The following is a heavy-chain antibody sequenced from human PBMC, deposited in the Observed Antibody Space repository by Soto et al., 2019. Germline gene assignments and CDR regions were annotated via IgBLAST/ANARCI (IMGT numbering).Heavy chain of an antibody. D-gene: IGHD3-10*01. CDR1: GGSISSGGYY. CDR2: IYYSGST. Sequence: SETLSLTCTVSGGSISSGGYYWSWIRQHPGKGLEWIGYIYYSGSTYYNPSLKSRVTISVDTSKNQFSLKLSSVTAADTAVYYCARAVGWFGELPNLKFDYWGQGTLVTVSS. V-gene: IGHV4-31*03. J-gene: IGHJ4*02. CDR3: ARAVGWFGELPNLKFDY.